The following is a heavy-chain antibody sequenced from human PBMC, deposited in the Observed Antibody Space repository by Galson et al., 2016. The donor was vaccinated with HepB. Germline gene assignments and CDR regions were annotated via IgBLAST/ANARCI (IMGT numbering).Heavy chain of an antibody. J-gene: IGHJ5*02. CDR2: TWFDGRDQ. CDR1: GFTFSNYG. CDR3: ARDVGLRTTLYNWFDP. V-gene: IGHV3-33*01. Sequence: SLRLSCAASGFTFSNYGLHWVRQAPGKGLEWVAATWFDGRDQYYRDSVKGRFTISKDNSKNTLFLQMNSLRAEDTAVYYFARDVGLRTTLYNWFDPWGQGTLVTVSS. D-gene: IGHD4-17*01.